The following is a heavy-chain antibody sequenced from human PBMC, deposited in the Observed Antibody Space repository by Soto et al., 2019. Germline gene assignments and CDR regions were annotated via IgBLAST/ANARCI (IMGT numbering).Heavy chain of an antibody. D-gene: IGHD6-19*01. J-gene: IGHJ4*02. CDR3: AIPPYSSTGNY. CDR2: ISGSGGST. CDR1: GFTFSSYA. Sequence: GGSLRLSCAASGFTFSSYAMSWVRQAPGKGLEWVSAISGSGGSTYYADSVKGRFTISRDNSKNTLYLQMNSLRAEDKAVSYCAIPPYSSTGNYWGQGTLVTVSS. V-gene: IGHV3-23*01.